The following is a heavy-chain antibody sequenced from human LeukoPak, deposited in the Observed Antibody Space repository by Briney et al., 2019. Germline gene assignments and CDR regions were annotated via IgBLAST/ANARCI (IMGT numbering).Heavy chain of an antibody. CDR2: IYTGGST. CDR3: ARETGSAVGSTDFDY. J-gene: IGHJ4*02. Sequence: GGSLRLSCAASGFTISSNYMSWVRQAPGKGLEWVSVIYTGGSTYYADSVKGRFTISRDNSKNTLYLQMNSLRAEDTAVYYCARETGSAVGSTDFDYWGQGTLVTVSS. CDR1: GFTISSNY. D-gene: IGHD4-17*01. V-gene: IGHV3-53*01.